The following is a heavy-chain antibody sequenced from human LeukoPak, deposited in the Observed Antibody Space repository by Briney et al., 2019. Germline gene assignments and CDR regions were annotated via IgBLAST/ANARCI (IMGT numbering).Heavy chain of an antibody. CDR2: VSGSGGST. Sequence: GGSLRLSCAASGFTFSNYAISWVRQAPGKGLEWVSAVSGSGGSTSYADSVKGRFTVSRDNSKNTLDLQMNSLRAEDTAVYYCAKKATMAGSGYFDYWGQGTLVTVSS. J-gene: IGHJ4*02. CDR1: GFTFSNYA. CDR3: AKKATMAGSGYFDY. D-gene: IGHD6-19*01. V-gene: IGHV3-23*01.